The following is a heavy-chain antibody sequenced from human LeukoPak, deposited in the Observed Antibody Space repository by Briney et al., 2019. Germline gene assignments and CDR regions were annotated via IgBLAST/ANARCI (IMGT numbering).Heavy chain of an antibody. J-gene: IGHJ6*02. CDR3: ARAMVEYHYGMDV. CDR1: GYTFSDYY. CDR2: INPDSGVT. V-gene: IGHV1-2*02. Sequence: ASVKVSCKASGYTFSDYYMHWVRQAPGQGPEWMGWINPDSGVTNHAQKFEGRVTMTRDTSISTVYMELSRLRSDDTAVYYCARAMVEYHYGMDVWGQGTTVTVSS. D-gene: IGHD3-10*01.